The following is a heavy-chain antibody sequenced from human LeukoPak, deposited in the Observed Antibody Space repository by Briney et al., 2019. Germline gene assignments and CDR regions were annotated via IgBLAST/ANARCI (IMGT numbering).Heavy chain of an antibody. D-gene: IGHD3-22*01. CDR2: ISDSGGGT. V-gene: IGHV3-23*01. J-gene: IGHJ4*02. Sequence: GGSLRLSCAVSGLTLSNYGMSWVRQAPGKGLEGVAGISDSGGGTNYADSVKGRFTISRDNPKNTLYLQMNSLRAEDTAVYFCAKRGVVIRVILVGFHKEAYYFDSWGQGALVTVSS. CDR3: AKRGVVIRVILVGFHKEAYYFDS. CDR1: GLTLSNYG.